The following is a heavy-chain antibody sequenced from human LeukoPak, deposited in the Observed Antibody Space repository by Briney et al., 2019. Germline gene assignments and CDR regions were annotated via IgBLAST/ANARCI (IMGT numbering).Heavy chain of an antibody. V-gene: IGHV3-21*01. Sequence: TGGSLRFSCAASGFTFSSYSMNWVRQAPGKGLEWVTSISSSSSYIYYADSVKGRFTISRDNAKNSLYLQMNSLRAEDTAVYYCARPTLTWGSGPDYWGQGTLVTVSS. CDR1: GFTFSSYS. CDR3: ARPTLTWGSGPDY. CDR2: ISSSSSYI. D-gene: IGHD7-27*01. J-gene: IGHJ4*02.